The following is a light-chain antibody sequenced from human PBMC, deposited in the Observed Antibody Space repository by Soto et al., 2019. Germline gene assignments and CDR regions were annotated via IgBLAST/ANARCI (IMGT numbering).Light chain of an antibody. J-gene: IGLJ1*01. CDR1: SSDVGGYNY. CDR3: SSYTSSSTYV. CDR2: DVS. V-gene: IGLV2-14*01. Sequence: QSVLTQPASVSGSPGRSIAISCTGTSSDVGGYNYVSWYQQHPGKAPKLMIYDVSNRPSGVSNRFSGSKSGNTASLTISGLQAEDEADYYCSSYTSSSTYVFGTGTKVNV.